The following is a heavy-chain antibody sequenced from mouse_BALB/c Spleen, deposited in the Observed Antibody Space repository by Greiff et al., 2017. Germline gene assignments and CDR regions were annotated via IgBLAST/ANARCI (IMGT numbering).Heavy chain of an antibody. D-gene: IGHD1-1*02. CDR2: IYPYNGGT. Sequence: VHVKQSGPELVKPGASVKISCKASGYTFTDYNMHWVKQSHGKSLEWIGYIYPYNGGTGYNQKFKSKATLTVDNSSSTAYMELRSLTSEDSAVYYCARFPYGPYAMDYWGQGTSVTVSS. CDR1: GYTFTDYN. V-gene: IGHV1S29*02. J-gene: IGHJ4*01. CDR3: ARFPYGPYAMDY.